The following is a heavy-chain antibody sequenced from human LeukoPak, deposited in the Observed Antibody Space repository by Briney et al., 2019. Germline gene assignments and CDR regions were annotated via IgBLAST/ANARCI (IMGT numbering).Heavy chain of an antibody. V-gene: IGHV3-66*01. D-gene: IGHD3-3*01. CDR2: LYSGGNT. CDR3: ARVRFLEWLSFDY. J-gene: IGHJ4*02. Sequence: GGSLRLSCVVSGFTVSSNYTSWVRRAPGKGLEWVSVLYSGGNTNYADSVKGRFTISRDNSKNTLYLQMNSLRSEDTAVYYCARVRFLEWLSFDYWGRGTLVTVSS. CDR1: GFTVSSNY.